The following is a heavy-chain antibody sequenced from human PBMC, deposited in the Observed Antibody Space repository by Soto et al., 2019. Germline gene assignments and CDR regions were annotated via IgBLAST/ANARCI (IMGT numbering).Heavy chain of an antibody. CDR3: ARQIYDSDTGPNFQYYFDS. Sequence: GESLKISCKGSGYSFAGYWITWVRQKPGKGLEWMGRIDPSDSQTYYSPNFRGHVTISVTKSITTVFLQWSSLRASDTAMYYCARQIYDSDTGPNFQYYFDSWGQGTPVTVSS. D-gene: IGHD3-22*01. CDR1: GYSFAGYW. V-gene: IGHV5-10-1*01. CDR2: IDPSDSQT. J-gene: IGHJ4*02.